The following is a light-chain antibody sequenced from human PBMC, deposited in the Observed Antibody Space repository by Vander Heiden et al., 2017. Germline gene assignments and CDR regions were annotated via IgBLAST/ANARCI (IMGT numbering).Light chain of an antibody. CDR2: GTS. J-gene: IGKJ5*01. CDR3: QQGSNWPIT. CDR1: ESISGY. V-gene: IGKV3-11*01. Sequence: PATLSLSPGERATLSCRASESISGYLAWYQQKPGQAPRLLMYGTSSRASGIPARFSGSGSGTDFTLTISSLEPEDFAVYFCQQGSNWPITFGQGTRLESK.